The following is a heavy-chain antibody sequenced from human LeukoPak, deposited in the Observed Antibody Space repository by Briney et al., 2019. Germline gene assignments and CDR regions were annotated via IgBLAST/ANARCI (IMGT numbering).Heavy chain of an antibody. CDR3: SRDRIIYADYGDAFDI. CDR1: GFTFSSYS. J-gene: IGHJ3*02. D-gene: IGHD4-17*01. V-gene: IGHV3-21*01. CDR2: ISSSSSYI. Sequence: PGGSLRLSCAASGFTFSSYSMNWVRQAPGRGLEWVSSISSSSSYIYYADSLKGRFTISRDNAKNSLYLQMNSLRAEDTAVYFCSRDRIIYADYGDAFDIWGQGTMVTVSS.